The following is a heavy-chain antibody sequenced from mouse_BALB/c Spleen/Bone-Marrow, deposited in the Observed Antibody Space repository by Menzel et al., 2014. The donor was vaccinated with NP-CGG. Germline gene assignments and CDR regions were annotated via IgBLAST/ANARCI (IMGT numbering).Heavy chain of an antibody. D-gene: IGHD2-3*01. CDR2: SNPSNGGS. Sequence: QVQLQQSGAELVKPGASVKLSCKASDYTFSNYHMYWVKQRPGQGLEWIGESNPSNGGSNYNEKFKGKATFTADTSSNPAYMQLSSLTSEDSAVYYCARRGYDGYHWGQGTTLTVSS. V-gene: IGHV1S81*02. J-gene: IGHJ2*01. CDR3: ARRGYDGYH. CDR1: DYTFSNYH.